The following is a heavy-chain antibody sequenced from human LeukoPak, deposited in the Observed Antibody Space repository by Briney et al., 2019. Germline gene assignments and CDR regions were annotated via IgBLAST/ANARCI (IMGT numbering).Heavy chain of an antibody. J-gene: IGHJ5*02. CDR2: ISYDGSNK. Sequence: GRSLRLSCAASGFTFSSYAMRWVRQAPGKGLEWVAVISYDGSNKYYADSVKGRFTISRDNSKNTLYLQMNSLRAEDTAVYYCARVQGNWFDPWGQGTLVTVSS. CDR3: ARVQGNWFDP. V-gene: IGHV3-30-3*01. CDR1: GFTFSSYA.